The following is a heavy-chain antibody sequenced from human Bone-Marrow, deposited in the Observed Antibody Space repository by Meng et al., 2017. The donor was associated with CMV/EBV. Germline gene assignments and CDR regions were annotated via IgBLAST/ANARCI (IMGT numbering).Heavy chain of an antibody. CDR2: ISWNSGSI. Sequence: SLKISCAASGFTFDDYAMHWVRQAPGKGLEWVSGISWNSGSIGYADSVKGRFTISRDNAKNSLYLQMNSLRAEDTALYYCAKEDWNYWGDYWGQGTLVTVSS. CDR3: AKEDWNYWGDY. J-gene: IGHJ4*02. D-gene: IGHD1-7*01. V-gene: IGHV3-9*01. CDR1: GFTFDDYA.